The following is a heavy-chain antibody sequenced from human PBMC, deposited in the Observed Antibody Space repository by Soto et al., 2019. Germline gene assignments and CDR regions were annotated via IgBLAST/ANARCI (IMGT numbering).Heavy chain of an antibody. CDR1: GGSISSYY. J-gene: IGHJ6*02. Sequence: SETLSLTCTVSGGSISSYYWSWIRQPAGKGLEWIGRIYTSGSTNYNPSLKSRVTMSVDTSKNQFSLTLSSVTAADTAVYYCAREMALLWFGEISNNCYAVMDVWGHGTTVTVSS. D-gene: IGHD3-10*01. CDR2: IYTSGST. CDR3: AREMALLWFGEISNNCYAVMDV. V-gene: IGHV4-4*07.